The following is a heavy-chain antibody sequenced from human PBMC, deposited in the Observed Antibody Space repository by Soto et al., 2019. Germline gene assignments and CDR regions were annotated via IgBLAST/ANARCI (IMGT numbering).Heavy chain of an antibody. CDR3: EVTTGY. Sequence: ASVKVACKTSGYTFTEYDINWVRQAPGEGLEYMGWVSPENRNAGYAPQFRGRVSMTADTSINTVYLELTTLTYEDTAVYYCEVTTGYWGQGTMVTVSS. CDR2: VSPENRNA. D-gene: IGHD4-17*01. V-gene: IGHV1-8*01. J-gene: IGHJ4*02. CDR1: GYTFTEYD.